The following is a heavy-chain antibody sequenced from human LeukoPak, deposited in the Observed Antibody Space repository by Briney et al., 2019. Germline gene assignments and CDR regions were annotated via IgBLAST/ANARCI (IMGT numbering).Heavy chain of an antibody. Sequence: GGSLRLSCAASGFTFSSYAMSWVRQAPEMGLAWVSAISGSGGSTYYADSVKGRFTIYRDTSKNTLYLQMNSLRAEDTAVYYCARGRYYDNSVYYYFDYWGQGTLVTVSS. CDR3: ARGRYYDNSVYYYFDY. CDR2: ISGSGGST. D-gene: IGHD3-22*01. CDR1: GFTFSSYA. V-gene: IGHV3-23*01. J-gene: IGHJ4*02.